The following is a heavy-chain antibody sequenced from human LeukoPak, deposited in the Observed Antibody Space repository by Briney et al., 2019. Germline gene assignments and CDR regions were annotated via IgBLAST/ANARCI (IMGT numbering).Heavy chain of an antibody. V-gene: IGHV3-74*01. CDR3: AVSNWMDP. J-gene: IGHJ5*02. CDR1: GFTFSSYA. CDR2: ISFDGST. Sequence: QTGGSLRLSCAASGFTFSSYAMSWVRQAPGKGLEWVSCISFDGSTTYADSVKGRFTISRDNAKNTVHLQMDSLTVEDTAVYYCAVSNWMDPWGQGTLVTVSS.